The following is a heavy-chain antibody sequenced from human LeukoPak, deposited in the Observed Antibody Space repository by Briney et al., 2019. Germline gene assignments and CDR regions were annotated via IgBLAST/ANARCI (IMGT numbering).Heavy chain of an antibody. CDR2: INPSCGIT. Sequence: ASVKVSCKASGYTFSIYYIHWVRQAPGQGVERMGIINPSCGITTYTQKFEGRVTMTRDTSTSTVDIKLSRLRSEDTAVYYCARYSGSYHTYFDSWGQGTLVTVSS. J-gene: IGHJ4*02. CDR1: GYTFSIYY. CDR3: ARYSGSYHTYFDS. V-gene: IGHV1-46*01. D-gene: IGHD1-26*01.